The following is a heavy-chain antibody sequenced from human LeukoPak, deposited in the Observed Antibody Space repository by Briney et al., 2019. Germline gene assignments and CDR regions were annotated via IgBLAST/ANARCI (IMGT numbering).Heavy chain of an antibody. D-gene: IGHD3-22*01. CDR2: IYHSVNT. CDR3: ARGYYYDSRGLGL. J-gene: IGHJ4*02. V-gene: IGHV4-38-2*02. Sequence: PSETLSLTCTVSGYSISSGYYWGWIRQPPGKGLEWIGSIYHSVNTYYNPSLKSRVTISVDTSKNQFSLKLSSVTAVDTAVYYCARGYYYDSRGLGLWGQGTLVTVSS. CDR1: GYSISSGYY.